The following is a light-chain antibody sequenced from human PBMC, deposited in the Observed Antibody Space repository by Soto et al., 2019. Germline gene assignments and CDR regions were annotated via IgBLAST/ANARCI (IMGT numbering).Light chain of an antibody. CDR3: QQSYITPYT. Sequence: DLQMTQSPSSLSASVGDTVTITCRASQSISVHLNWYQQKGGKVPKLLIYAASNLYSGVPSRFSGSESETDFALTISSLQPEDFATYYCQQSYITPYTFGQGTRLEIK. CDR1: QSISVH. V-gene: IGKV1-39*01. J-gene: IGKJ2*01. CDR2: AAS.